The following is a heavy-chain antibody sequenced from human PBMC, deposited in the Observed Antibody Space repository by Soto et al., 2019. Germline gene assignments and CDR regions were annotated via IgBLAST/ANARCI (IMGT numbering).Heavy chain of an antibody. CDR2: IYYSGST. Sequence: SETLSLTCTVSGGSINSYYWSWIRQPPGKGLEWIGYIYYSGSTNYNPSLKSRVTISVDTSKNQFSLKLSSVTAADTAVYYCARHLSRFHHLDYWGQGTLVT. CDR3: ARHLSRFHHLDY. D-gene: IGHD3-10*01. V-gene: IGHV4-59*08. CDR1: GGSINSYY. J-gene: IGHJ4*02.